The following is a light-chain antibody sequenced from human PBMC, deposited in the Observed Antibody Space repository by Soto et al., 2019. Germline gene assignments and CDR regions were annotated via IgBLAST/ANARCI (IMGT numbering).Light chain of an antibody. CDR2: GAS. Sequence: EIVWTQSPGTLSLSPGERATVSCRASQIVRSRYLAWYQQKPGQAPRVLIYGASSRASGIPDRFSGSGSETDFTLTISRLEPEDFALYYCQQYAGSPITFGQGTRLEIK. CDR3: QQYAGSPIT. J-gene: IGKJ5*01. CDR1: QIVRSRY. V-gene: IGKV3-20*01.